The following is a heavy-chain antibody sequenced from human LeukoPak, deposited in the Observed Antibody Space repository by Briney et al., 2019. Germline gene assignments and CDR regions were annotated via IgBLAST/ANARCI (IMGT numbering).Heavy chain of an antibody. CDR2: INHSGST. CDR1: GGSFSGYY. D-gene: IGHD3-22*01. V-gene: IGHV4-34*01. CDR3: AEYCYEQPIRY. Sequence: PSETLSLTCAVYGGSFSGYYWSWIRQPPGKGLEWIGEINHSGSTNYNPSLKSRVTISVDTSKNQFSLKLSSVTAADTAVYYCAEYCYEQPIRYWGQGTLVTVSS. J-gene: IGHJ4*02.